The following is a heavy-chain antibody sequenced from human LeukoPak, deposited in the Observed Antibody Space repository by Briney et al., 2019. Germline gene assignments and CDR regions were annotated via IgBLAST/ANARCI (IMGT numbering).Heavy chain of an antibody. J-gene: IGHJ3*02. D-gene: IGHD3-22*01. Sequence: GESLKISCKGSGYSFTSYWIGWVRQMPGKGLEWMGIIYPGDSDTRYSPSFQGQVTTSADKSISTAYLQWSSLKASDTAMYYCARDYYDSSGYSVPAFDIWGQGTMVTVSS. CDR3: ARDYYDSSGYSVPAFDI. CDR1: GYSFTSYW. V-gene: IGHV5-51*01. CDR2: IYPGDSDT.